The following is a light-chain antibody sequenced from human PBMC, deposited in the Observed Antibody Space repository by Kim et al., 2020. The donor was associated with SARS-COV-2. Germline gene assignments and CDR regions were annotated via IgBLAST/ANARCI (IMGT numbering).Light chain of an antibody. CDR1: HRISTN. CDR2: DAS. J-gene: IGKJ1*01. V-gene: IGKV3-15*01. Sequence: IVMTQSPATLSVSPGERATLSCRASHRISTNLAWYQHRPGQAPRLLVYDASTGATDIPSRFSGGGSGTEFTLTISSLQSEDFALYYCQQYNDWPWTFGQGTKVDIK. CDR3: QQYNDWPWT.